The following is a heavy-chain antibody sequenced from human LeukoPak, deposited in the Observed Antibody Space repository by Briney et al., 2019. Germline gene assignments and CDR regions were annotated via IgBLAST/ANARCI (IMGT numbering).Heavy chain of an antibody. CDR2: ISPGGGTT. J-gene: IGHJ4*02. V-gene: IGHV3-23*01. D-gene: IGHD4-11*01. Sequence: GGSLRLSCAVSGFTFSNEAMGWVRQLRGGGLERVSTISPGGGTTYYAESMKGRFTISRDNSKSTLYLEMNSLRVEDTAVYYCTKVRSGSSNWALRVFDYWGQGALVTVSS. CDR1: GFTFSNEA. CDR3: TKVRSGSSNWALRVFDY.